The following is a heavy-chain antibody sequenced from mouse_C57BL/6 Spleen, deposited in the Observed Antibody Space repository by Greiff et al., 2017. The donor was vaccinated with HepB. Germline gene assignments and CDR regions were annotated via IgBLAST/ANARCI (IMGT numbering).Heavy chain of an antibody. J-gene: IGHJ1*03. Sequence: QVQLQQSGAELARPGASVKLSCKASGYTFTSYGINWVKQRTGQGLEWIGEIYPRSGNTYYNEKFKGKATLTADKSSSTAYMELRSLTSEDSAVYFWARGDNYWYFDVWGTGTTVTVSS. CDR3: ARGDNYWYFDV. CDR2: IYPRSGNT. CDR1: GYTFTSYG. V-gene: IGHV1-81*01.